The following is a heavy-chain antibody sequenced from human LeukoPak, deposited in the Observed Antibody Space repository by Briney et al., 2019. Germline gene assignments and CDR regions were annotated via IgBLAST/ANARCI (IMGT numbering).Heavy chain of an antibody. D-gene: IGHD2-21*01. CDR2: IYPGDSDT. V-gene: IGHV5-51*01. CDR3: ARSRVSMHFGDY. Sequence: RGESLKISCKGSGYRFTNYWIAWVRQMPGKGLEWMGTIYPGDSDTKYSPSFRGQVTISADKSTTTAYLQWNSLKASDTAMYYCARSRVSMHFGDYWGQGSLVTVSS. J-gene: IGHJ4*02. CDR1: GYRFTNYW.